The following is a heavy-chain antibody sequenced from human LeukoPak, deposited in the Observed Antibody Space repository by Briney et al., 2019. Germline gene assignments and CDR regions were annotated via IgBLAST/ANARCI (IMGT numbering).Heavy chain of an antibody. CDR1: GFTFSSFA. CDR3: AKGTTVKVFDY. Sequence: GGSLRLSCAASGFTFSSFAMSWVRQAPGKGLEWVSTISNSGDSTYFADSVKGRFTISRDNSRNTLYPQMSSLRAEDTAVYFCAKGTTVKVFDYWGQGTLVTVSS. V-gene: IGHV3-23*01. J-gene: IGHJ4*02. D-gene: IGHD4-17*01. CDR2: ISNSGDST.